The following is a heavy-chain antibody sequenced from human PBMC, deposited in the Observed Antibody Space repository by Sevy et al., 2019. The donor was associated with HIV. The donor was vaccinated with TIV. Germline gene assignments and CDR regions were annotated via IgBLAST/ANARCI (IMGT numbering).Heavy chain of an antibody. Sequence: SETLSLTCAVSGYSISSGYYWGWIRQPPGKGLEWIGSIYHSGSTYYNPSLKSRVIISVDTSKNQFSLKLSSVTAADTAVYYCARDSDSADMDVWGKGTTVTVSS. CDR3: ARDSDSADMDV. D-gene: IGHD3-22*01. V-gene: IGHV4-38-2*02. CDR1: GYSISSGYY. J-gene: IGHJ6*03. CDR2: IYHSGST.